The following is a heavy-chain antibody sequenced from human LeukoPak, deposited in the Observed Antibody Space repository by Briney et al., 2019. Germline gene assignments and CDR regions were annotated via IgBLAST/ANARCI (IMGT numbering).Heavy chain of an antibody. CDR3: ARDYGPFGV. CDR1: GASITTYY. D-gene: IGHD3-10*01. V-gene: IGHV4-59*01. J-gene: IGHJ6*02. CDR2: IYFSGTT. Sequence: TSETLSLTCTVSGASITTYYWSWIRQPPGKGLEWIGYIYFSGTTNYNPSLKSRVTISLDASNKQFSLRLNSVTAADTAVYYCARDYGPFGVWGQGTTVTVSS.